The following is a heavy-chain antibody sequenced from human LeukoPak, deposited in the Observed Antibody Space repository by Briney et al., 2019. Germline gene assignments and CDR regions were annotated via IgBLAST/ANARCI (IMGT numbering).Heavy chain of an antibody. D-gene: IGHD3-10*01. V-gene: IGHV3-64*01. CDR2: ISSNGGST. CDR1: GFTFSSYA. J-gene: IGHJ4*02. CDR3: AKDVLNYYGSGSFDY. Sequence: GGSLRLSCAASGFTFSSYAMHWVRQAPGKGLEYVSAISSNGGSTYYANSVKGRFTISRDNSKNTLYLQMNSLRAEDTAVYYCAKDVLNYYGSGSFDYWGQGTLVTVSS.